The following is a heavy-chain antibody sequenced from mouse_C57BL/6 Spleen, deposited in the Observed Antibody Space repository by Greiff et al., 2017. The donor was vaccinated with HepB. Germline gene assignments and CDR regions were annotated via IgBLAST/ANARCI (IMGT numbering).Heavy chain of an antibody. V-gene: IGHV1-19*01. J-gene: IGHJ4*01. CDR3: ARYYYVSRAMDY. Sequence: EVQLQQSGPVLVKPGASVKMSCKASGYTFTDYYMNWVKQSHGKSLEWIGVINPYNGGTSYNQKFKGKATLTVATSSSTAYMELNSLTSEDSAVYYCARYYYVSRAMDYWGQGTSVTVSS. CDR1: GYTFTDYY. CDR2: INPYNGGT. D-gene: IGHD1-1*01.